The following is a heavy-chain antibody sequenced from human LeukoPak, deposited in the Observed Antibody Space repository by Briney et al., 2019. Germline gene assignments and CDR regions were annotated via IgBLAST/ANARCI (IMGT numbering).Heavy chain of an antibody. J-gene: IGHJ6*03. Sequence: SETLSLTCAVYGGSFSGYYWSWIRQPPGKGLEWIGEINHSGSTNYNPSLKSRVTISVDTSKNQFSLKLSSVTAADTAVYYCARGGIAAAGYYYYYMDVWGKGTTVTISS. V-gene: IGHV4-34*01. CDR3: ARGGIAAAGYYYYYMDV. D-gene: IGHD6-13*01. CDR2: INHSGST. CDR1: GGSFSGYY.